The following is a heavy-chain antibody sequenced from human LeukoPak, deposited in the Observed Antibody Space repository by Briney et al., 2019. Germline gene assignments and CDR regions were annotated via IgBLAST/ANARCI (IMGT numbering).Heavy chain of an antibody. V-gene: IGHV1-2*02. J-gene: IGHJ4*02. CDR3: ARVLWRQEGNDFDY. CDR2: INPNSGGT. Sequence: SVKVSCKASGYTFTGYYMHWVRQAPGQGLEWMGWINPNSGGTNYAQKFQGRVTMTRDTSISTAYMELSRLRSDDTAVYYCARVLWRQEGNDFDYWGQGTLVTVSS. D-gene: IGHD3-10*01. CDR1: GYTFTGYY.